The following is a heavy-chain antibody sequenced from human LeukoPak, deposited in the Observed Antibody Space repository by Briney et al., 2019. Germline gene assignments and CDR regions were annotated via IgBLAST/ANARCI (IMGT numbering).Heavy chain of an antibody. V-gene: IGHV3-23*01. CDR2: ISGSGGST. CDR1: GFTFSSYA. CDR3: AKKGGSGWGGPLFS. Sequence: PGGSLRLSCAASGFTFSSYAMSWVRQAPGEGLEWVSAISGSGGSTYYADSVKGRFTISRDNSKNTLYLQMNSLRAEDTAVYYCAKKGGSGWGGPLFSWGQGTLVTVSS. J-gene: IGHJ4*02. D-gene: IGHD6-19*01.